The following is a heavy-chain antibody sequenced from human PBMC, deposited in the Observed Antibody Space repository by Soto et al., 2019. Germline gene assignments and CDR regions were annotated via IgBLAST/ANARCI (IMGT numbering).Heavy chain of an antibody. D-gene: IGHD6-19*01. J-gene: IGHJ5*02. CDR1: GGSISSSNW. CDR3: ASSPSVAGNWFDP. Sequence: PSETLSLTCAVSGGSISSSNWWSWVRQPPGKGLEWIGEIYHSGSTNYNPSLKSRVTISVDKSKNQFSLKLSSVTAADTAVYYCASSPSVAGNWFDPWGQGTLVTVSS. CDR2: IYHSGST. V-gene: IGHV4-4*02.